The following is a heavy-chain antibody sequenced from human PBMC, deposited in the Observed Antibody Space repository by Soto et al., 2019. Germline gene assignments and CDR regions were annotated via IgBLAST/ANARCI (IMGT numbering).Heavy chain of an antibody. V-gene: IGHV4-59*08. D-gene: IGHD2-8*01. CDR1: GGSISSYY. CDR3: ARLVVHYSFDY. Sequence: PSGTLSLTFTVSGGSISSYYWSWIWQPPGKGLEWIGYIYYSGSTNYNPSLKSRVTISVDTSKNQFSLKLSSVTAADTAVYYCARLVVHYSFDYWGQGTLVTVSS. J-gene: IGHJ4*02. CDR2: IYYSGST.